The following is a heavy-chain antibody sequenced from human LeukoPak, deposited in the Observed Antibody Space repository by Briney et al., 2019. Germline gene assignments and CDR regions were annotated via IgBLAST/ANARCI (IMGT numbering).Heavy chain of an antibody. CDR3: TKLTSDSMVRGVTTDY. V-gene: IGHV3-33*06. Sequence: GRSLRLSCAASRFTFSNYGMHWVRQAPGKGLEWVAVIWYDGSNKYYADFVKGRFSISRDNSRNTLYLQVTSLRAEDTAVYYCTKLTSDSMVRGVTTDYWGQGTLVTVSS. CDR1: RFTFSNYG. D-gene: IGHD3-10*01. J-gene: IGHJ4*02. CDR2: IWYDGSNK.